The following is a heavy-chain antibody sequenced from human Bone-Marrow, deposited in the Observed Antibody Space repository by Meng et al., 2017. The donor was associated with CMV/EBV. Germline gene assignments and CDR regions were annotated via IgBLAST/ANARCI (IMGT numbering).Heavy chain of an antibody. J-gene: IGHJ6*02. D-gene: IGHD6-6*01. CDR1: GGTFSSYA. CDR3: ARGETYSSSYHYYYGMDV. CDR2: IIPILGIA. V-gene: IGHV1-69*10. Sequence: SVKVSCKASGGTFSSYAISWVRQAPGQGLEWMGGIIPILGIANYAQKFQGRVTITTDESTSTAYMELSSLRSEDTAVYYCARGETYSSSYHYYYGMDVWGQGTTVTVSS.